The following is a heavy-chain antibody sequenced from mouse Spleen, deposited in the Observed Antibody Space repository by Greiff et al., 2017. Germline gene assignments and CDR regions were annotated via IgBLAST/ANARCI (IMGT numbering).Heavy chain of an antibody. D-gene: IGHD1-1*01. V-gene: IGHV1-15*01. CDR1: GYTFTDYE. CDR3: TRTTTVPGFDV. J-gene: IGHJ1*03. Sequence: VQLQQSGAELVRPGASVTLSCKASGYTFTDYEMHWVKQTPVHGLEWIGAIDPETGCTAYNQKFKGKAILTADKSSSTAYMELRSLTSEDSAVYYCTRTTTVPGFDVWGTGTTVTVSS. CDR2: IDPETGCT.